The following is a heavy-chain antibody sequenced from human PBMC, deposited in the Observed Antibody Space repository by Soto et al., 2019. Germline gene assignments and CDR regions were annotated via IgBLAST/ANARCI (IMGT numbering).Heavy chain of an antibody. J-gene: IGHJ6*02. CDR2: IWYDGSNK. CDR1: GFTFSSYG. Sequence: GGSLRLSCAASGFTFSSYGMHWVRQAPGKGLEWVAVIWYDGSNKYYADSVKGRFTISRDNSKNTLYLQMNSPRAEDTAVYYCARGPRYYYYGMDVWGQGTTVTVSS. V-gene: IGHV3-33*01. CDR3: ARGPRYYYYGMDV.